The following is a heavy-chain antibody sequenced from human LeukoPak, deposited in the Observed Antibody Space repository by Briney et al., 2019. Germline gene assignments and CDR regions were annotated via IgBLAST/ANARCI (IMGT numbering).Heavy chain of an antibody. J-gene: IGHJ5*02. CDR3: ARLRGYSYGQNWFDP. CDR1: GYSFSSYW. D-gene: IGHD5-18*01. V-gene: IGHV5-51*01. Sequence: GESLKISCKGSGYSFSSYWIGWVRQMPGKGLEWMGIIYSGDSDTRYSPSFQGQVTISADKSISTAYLQWSSLKASDTAMYYRARLRGYSYGQNWFDPWGQGTLVTVSS. CDR2: IYSGDSDT.